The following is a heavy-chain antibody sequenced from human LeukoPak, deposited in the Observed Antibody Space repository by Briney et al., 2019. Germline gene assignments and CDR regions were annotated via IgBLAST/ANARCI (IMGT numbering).Heavy chain of an antibody. V-gene: IGHV1-8*03. CDR3: ARRKFLGWFDP. J-gene: IGHJ5*02. Sequence: EASVKVSCKASGYIFTTYDMGWVRQATGQGLEWMGWLNPNSGNAGYAQKFQGRVTISRNTSISTAYMELSSLRSDDTAIYYCARRKFLGWFDPWGQGTLVTLSS. CDR2: LNPNSGNA. CDR1: GYIFTTYD. D-gene: IGHD7-27*01.